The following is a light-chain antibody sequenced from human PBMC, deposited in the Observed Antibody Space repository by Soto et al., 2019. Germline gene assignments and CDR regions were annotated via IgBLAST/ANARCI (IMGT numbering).Light chain of an antibody. Sequence: QSALTQPASVSGSPGQSITISCTGSGTDVGTYNFVSWFQRHPRIAPQLIIYEVTERPSGVSPRFSGSKSVNTASLTISVLRAEDEADYFCCSFAGRKTWVFGGGTKVPVL. CDR1: GTDVGTYNF. CDR2: EVT. J-gene: IGLJ3*02. CDR3: CSFAGRKTWV. V-gene: IGLV2-23*02.